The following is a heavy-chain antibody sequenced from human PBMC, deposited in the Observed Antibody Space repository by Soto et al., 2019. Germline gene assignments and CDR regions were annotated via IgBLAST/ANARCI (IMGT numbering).Heavy chain of an antibody. Sequence: QVQLVESGGGVVQPGRSLRLSCAASGFTFSSYGMHWVRQAPGKGLEWVAVISYDGSNKYYADSVKGRFTISRDNSKNTVELQNNSRRAEDTAVYYCAKGTSYSGSSWYPSYYFDYWGQGTLVTVSS. D-gene: IGHD6-13*01. CDR3: AKGTSYSGSSWYPSYYFDY. V-gene: IGHV3-30*18. J-gene: IGHJ4*02. CDR1: GFTFSSYG. CDR2: ISYDGSNK.